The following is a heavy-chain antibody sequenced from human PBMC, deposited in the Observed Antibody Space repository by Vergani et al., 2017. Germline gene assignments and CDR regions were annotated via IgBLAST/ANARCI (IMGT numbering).Heavy chain of an antibody. J-gene: IGHJ4*02. CDR3: ARISGGY. V-gene: IGHV4-38-2*01. CDR1: GYSISSGYY. CDR2: IYHSGST. Sequence: QVQLQESGPGLVKPSETLSLTCAVSGYSISSGYYWGWIRQPPGKGLEWIGSIYHSGSTYYNPSLNSRVTISVDTSKNQFSLKLSSVTAADTAVYYCARISGGYGGKGTRVTVSS.